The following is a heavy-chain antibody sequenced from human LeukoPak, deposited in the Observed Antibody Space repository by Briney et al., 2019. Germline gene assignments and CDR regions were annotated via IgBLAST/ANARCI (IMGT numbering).Heavy chain of an antibody. CDR1: GFTFSTYS. CDR3: AKDSRRYSGSSAFDY. Sequence: GGSLRLSCAASGFTFSTYSMNWVRQAPGKGLEWVSSIGSSSSYIYYADSVKGRFTISRDNAKNSLYLQMNSLRAEDTALYYCAKDSRRYSGSSAFDYWGQGTLVTVSS. CDR2: IGSSSSYI. J-gene: IGHJ4*02. D-gene: IGHD1-26*01. V-gene: IGHV3-21*04.